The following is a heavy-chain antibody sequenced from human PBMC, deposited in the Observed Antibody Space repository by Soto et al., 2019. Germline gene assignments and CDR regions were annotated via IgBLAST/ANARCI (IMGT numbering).Heavy chain of an antibody. D-gene: IGHD3-3*01. CDR2: ISYDGSNK. Sequence: GGSLRLSCAASGFTFSSYGMHWVRQAPGKGLEWVAVISYDGSNKYYADSGKGRFTISRDNSKNTLYLQMNSLRAEDTAVYYCAKDLGAGVVINYYYGMDVWGQGTTVTVSS. CDR1: GFTFSSYG. J-gene: IGHJ6*02. V-gene: IGHV3-30*18. CDR3: AKDLGAGVVINYYYGMDV.